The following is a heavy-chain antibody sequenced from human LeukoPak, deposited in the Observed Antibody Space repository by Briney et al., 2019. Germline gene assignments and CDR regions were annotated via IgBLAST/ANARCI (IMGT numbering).Heavy chain of an antibody. Sequence: SETLSLTCTVSGGSFSSYYWSWIRQPPGKGLEWIGRIYTSGSTNYNPSLKSRVTMSVDTTKNQFSLKLSSVTAADTAVYYCARDDSSGYYWRWFEPWGQRTLVTVSS. V-gene: IGHV4-4*07. CDR2: IYTSGST. CDR1: GGSFSSYY. CDR3: ARDDSSGYYWRWFEP. D-gene: IGHD3-22*01. J-gene: IGHJ5*02.